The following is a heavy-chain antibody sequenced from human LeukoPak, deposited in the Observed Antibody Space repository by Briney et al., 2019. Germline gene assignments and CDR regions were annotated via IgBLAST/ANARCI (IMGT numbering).Heavy chain of an antibody. CDR3: ARQVGATTLIDS. J-gene: IGHJ4*02. CDR1: GGSISSRNHY. CDR2: IYVIGTN. Sequence: ASETLSLTCTVSGGSISSRNHYWGWIRQPPGKGLEWIGSIYVIGTNYYNPSLKSRVTLSVDTSKNQLSLNLSSVTAADTALYYCARQVGATTLIDSWGQGTLVTVSS. D-gene: IGHD1-26*01. V-gene: IGHV4-39*01.